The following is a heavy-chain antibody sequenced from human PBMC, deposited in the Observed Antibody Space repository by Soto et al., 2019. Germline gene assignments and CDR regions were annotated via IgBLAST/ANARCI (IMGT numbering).Heavy chain of an antibody. J-gene: IGHJ4*02. V-gene: IGHV4-38-2*01. D-gene: IGHD1-26*01. CDR3: ARTSSGSSDSVFKY. CDR2: NYRIGTT. Sequence: ETLSLTCAVSNFSISNGYYCGWIRHSPGKVLEWIARNYRIGTTSYNPSLKSRVTISIDTSKNQFSLQLTAVTAADTAVYYCARTSSGSSDSVFKYWGRGSLVT. CDR1: NFSISNGYY.